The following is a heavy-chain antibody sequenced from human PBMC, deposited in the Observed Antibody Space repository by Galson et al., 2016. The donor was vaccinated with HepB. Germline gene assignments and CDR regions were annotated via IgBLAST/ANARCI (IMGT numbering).Heavy chain of an antibody. D-gene: IGHD6-19*01. Sequence: SLRLSCATSGFTFSYYYMSWTRQAPGKGLDWVSYLSGDGRTINYADSVNGRFTISRDNAKTSLYLHMNSLTGEDMAVYYCARMFPLYSSGWYVRGDGWFDAWGQGILVTVSS. V-gene: IGHV3-11*01. CDR1: GFTFSYYY. J-gene: IGHJ5*02. CDR3: ARMFPLYSSGWYVRGDGWFDA. CDR2: LSGDGRTI.